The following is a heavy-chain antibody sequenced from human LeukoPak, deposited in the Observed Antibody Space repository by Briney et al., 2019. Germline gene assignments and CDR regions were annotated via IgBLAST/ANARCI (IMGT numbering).Heavy chain of an antibody. V-gene: IGHV3-7*01. CDR2: IKQDGGET. CDR3: ARGNYYYGSPPFDY. D-gene: IGHD3-10*01. Sequence: GGSLRLSCAASGFTFSTYWMTWVRQAPGKGLEWVANIKQDGGETYYVDSVKGRFTISRDNAKNTLYLQMNSLRAEDTAVYYCARGNYYYGSPPFDYWGQGTLVTVSS. CDR1: GFTFSTYW. J-gene: IGHJ4*02.